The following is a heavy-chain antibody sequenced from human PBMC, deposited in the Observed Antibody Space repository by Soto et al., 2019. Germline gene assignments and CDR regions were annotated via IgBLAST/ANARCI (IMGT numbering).Heavy chain of an antibody. J-gene: IGHJ4*02. CDR1: GFTFSRYS. V-gene: IGHV3-21*01. CDR2: ISSTTNYI. CDR3: ARESEDLTSNFDY. Sequence: EVHLVESGGGLVRPGGSLRLSCAASGFTFSRYSRNWVRQAPGKGLEWVSSISSTTNYINYADSMKCRFTVSRDNAKNTVYLDMNSMSAADTAVYYCARESEDLTSNFDYWGQGTLVTVSS.